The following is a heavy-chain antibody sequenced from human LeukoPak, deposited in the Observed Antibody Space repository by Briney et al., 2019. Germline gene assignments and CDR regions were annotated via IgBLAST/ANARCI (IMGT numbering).Heavy chain of an antibody. CDR3: ARLPKDTAMVTGYFDY. Sequence: SETLSLTCTVSGGSISSYYWGWIRQPPGKGLEWIGSIYYSGSTYYNPSLKSRVTISVDTSKNQFSLKLSSVTAADTAVYYCARLPKDTAMVTGYFDYWGQGTLVTVSS. CDR1: GGSISSYY. D-gene: IGHD5-18*01. J-gene: IGHJ4*02. V-gene: IGHV4-39*01. CDR2: IYYSGST.